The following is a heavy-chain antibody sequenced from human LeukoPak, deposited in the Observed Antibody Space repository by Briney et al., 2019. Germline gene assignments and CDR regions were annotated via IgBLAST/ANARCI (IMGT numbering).Heavy chain of an antibody. CDR3: ARDSGFMGATHFDY. CDR2: ISSSSYI. CDR1: GFTFSSYS. Sequence: PGGSLRLSCAASGFTFSSYSMNWVRQAPGKGLEWVSSISSSSYIYYADSVKGRFTISRDNAKNSLYLQMNSLRAEDTAVYYCARDSGFMGATHFDYWGQGTLVTVSS. J-gene: IGHJ4*02. V-gene: IGHV3-21*01. D-gene: IGHD1-26*01.